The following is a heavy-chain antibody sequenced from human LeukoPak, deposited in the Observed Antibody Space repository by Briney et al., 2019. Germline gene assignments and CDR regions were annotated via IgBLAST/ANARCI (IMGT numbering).Heavy chain of an antibody. CDR3: ARPRSSNWDVFDY. D-gene: IGHD2-2*01. Sequence: ASVKVSCKASGGTFSNHAINWVRQAPGQGLEWMGSIIPLSGTTNYAQELQGRVTVSAGMSSSTAYMDLSSLRSDDTAVYYCARPRSSNWDVFDYWGQGTLVTVSS. CDR1: GGTFSNHA. V-gene: IGHV1-69*06. J-gene: IGHJ4*02. CDR2: IIPLSGTT.